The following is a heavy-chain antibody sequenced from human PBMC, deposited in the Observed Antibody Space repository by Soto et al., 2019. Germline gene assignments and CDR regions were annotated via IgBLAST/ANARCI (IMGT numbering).Heavy chain of an antibody. J-gene: IGHJ4*02. Sequence: QVHLVQSGAEVKKPGASVKVSCQASGYAFTTYGITWVRQAPGQGLEWMGWISAHNGNTNYAQKLQGRVNVTRDTSTSTAYMELRSLRSDDTAVYYCARGRYGDYWGERALVTVSS. CDR1: GYAFTTYG. CDR3: ARGRYGDY. D-gene: IGHD1-1*01. V-gene: IGHV1-18*01. CDR2: ISAHNGNT.